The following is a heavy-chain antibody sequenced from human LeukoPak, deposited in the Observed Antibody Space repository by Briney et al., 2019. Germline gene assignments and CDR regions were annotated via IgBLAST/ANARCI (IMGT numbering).Heavy chain of an antibody. Sequence: GGSLRLSCAASGFTFDDYGMSWVRQAPGKGLEWVSFISSSSSYIYYADSVKGRFTISRDNAKNSLYLQMNSLRAEDTAVYYCARIDCSSTSCLNWSFDYWGQGTLVTVSS. CDR2: ISSSSSYI. CDR1: GFTFDDYG. D-gene: IGHD2-2*01. J-gene: IGHJ4*02. V-gene: IGHV3-21*04. CDR3: ARIDCSSTSCLNWSFDY.